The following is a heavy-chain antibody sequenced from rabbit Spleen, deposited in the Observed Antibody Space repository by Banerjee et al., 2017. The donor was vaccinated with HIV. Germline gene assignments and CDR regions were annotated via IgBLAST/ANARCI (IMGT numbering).Heavy chain of an antibody. D-gene: IGHD1-1*01. J-gene: IGHJ4*01. CDR1: GFDFSPYY. CDR3: VRGASSSGYYNL. V-gene: IGHV1S7*01. Sequence: QLLESGGGLVQPGGSLTLSCKASGFDFSPYYMTWVRQAPGKGLEWIGYIDLVFGSTYYASWVKGRFTISSHNAQNTLYLQLNSLTVADTATYFCVRGASSSGYYNLWGQGTLVTVS. CDR2: IDLVFGST.